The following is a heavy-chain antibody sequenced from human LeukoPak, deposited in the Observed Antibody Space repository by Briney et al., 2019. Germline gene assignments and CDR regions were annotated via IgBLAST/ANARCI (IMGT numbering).Heavy chain of an antibody. CDR3: ARHLYLSGWSYFDY. CDR1: GGSISSSSYY. CDR2: IYYSGST. Sequence: SETLSLTCTVSGGSISSSSYYWGWIRQPPGKGLEWIGSIYYSGSTYYNPSLKSRVTMSVDTSKNQFSLKLSSVTAADTAVYYCARHLYLSGWSYFDYWGQGTLVTVSS. V-gene: IGHV4-39*01. D-gene: IGHD6-19*01. J-gene: IGHJ4*02.